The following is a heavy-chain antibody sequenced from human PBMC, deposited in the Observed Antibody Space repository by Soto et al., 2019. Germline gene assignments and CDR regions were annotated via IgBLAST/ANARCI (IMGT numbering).Heavy chain of an antibody. CDR3: ARGRYCLTGRCFPNWFDS. CDR2: IYKSATT. J-gene: IGHJ5*01. Sequence: SETLSLTCSVSGDSIANLDYFWAWIRQPPGQALEYIGYIYKSATTYYNPSFESRVAISVDTSKSQFSLNVTSVTAADTAVYFCARGRYCLTGRCFPNWFDSWGQGALVTV. CDR1: GDSIANLDYF. V-gene: IGHV4-30-4*01. D-gene: IGHD7-27*01.